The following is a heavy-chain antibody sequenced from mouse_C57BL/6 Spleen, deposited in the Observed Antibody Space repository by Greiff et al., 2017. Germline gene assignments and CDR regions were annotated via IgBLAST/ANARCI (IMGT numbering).Heavy chain of an antibody. J-gene: IGHJ3*01. CDR2: INPSSGYT. CDR1: GYTFTSYW. CDR3: AVDSSGYVAY. Sequence: QVHVKQSGAELAKPGASVKLSCKASGYTFTSYWMHWVKQRPGQGLEWIGYINPSSGYTKYNQKFKDKATLTADKSSSTAYMQLSSLTYEDSAVYYCAVDSSGYVAYWGQGTLVTVSA. V-gene: IGHV1-7*01. D-gene: IGHD3-2*02.